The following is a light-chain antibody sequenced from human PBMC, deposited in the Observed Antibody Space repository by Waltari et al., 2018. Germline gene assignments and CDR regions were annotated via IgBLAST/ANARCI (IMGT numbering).Light chain of an antibody. CDR3: QQYEDWPPIT. CDR1: QSVTTS. J-gene: IGKJ4*01. CDR2: GAS. Sequence: EIVMTQSPATVSVSPGERATLYCRASQSVTTSLAWFQQRPGQPPRVLIYGASTRAAGIPARFSGSGSGTEFTLTISSLQSEDFAVYYCQQYEDWPPITFGGGTKVEIK. V-gene: IGKV3-15*01.